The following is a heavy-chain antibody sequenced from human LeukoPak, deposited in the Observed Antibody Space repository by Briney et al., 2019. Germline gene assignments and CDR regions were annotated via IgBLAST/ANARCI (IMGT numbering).Heavy chain of an antibody. CDR1: GFTFSNYW. CDR2: INQDGSQI. D-gene: IGHD1-26*01. J-gene: IGHJ4*02. Sequence: GGSLRLSCADSGFTFSNYWMSWVRQAPGKGLEWVANINQDGSQIYYVDSMEGRFTISRDNARNSLYLQMNSLRAEDTAVYYCARDRSGSSLYFDYWGQGTLVTVSS. CDR3: ARDRSGSSLYFDY. V-gene: IGHV3-7*01.